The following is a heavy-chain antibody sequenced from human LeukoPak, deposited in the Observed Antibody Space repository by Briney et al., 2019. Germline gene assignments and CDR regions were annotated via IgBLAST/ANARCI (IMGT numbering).Heavy chain of an antibody. CDR1: GFTFSSYS. D-gene: IGHD1-26*01. J-gene: IGHJ6*03. CDR3: ARDPYSGNYGTYYYYYMDV. V-gene: IGHV3-21*01. Sequence: GGSLRLSCAASGFTFSSYSMNWVRQAPGKAMEWVSSITSSGTYTFYADSVKGRFTISRDNAKNSLYLQMDSLGPEDTAVYYCARDPYSGNYGTYYYYYMDVWGKGTTVTIPS. CDR2: ITSSGTYT.